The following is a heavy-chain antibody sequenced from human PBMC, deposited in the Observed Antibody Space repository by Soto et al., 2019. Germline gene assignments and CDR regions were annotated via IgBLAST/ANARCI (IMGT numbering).Heavy chain of an antibody. Sequence: ASVKVSCKASGYTFNRYAISWVRQAPGQGLEWMGWISAYNGNTNYAQRLQGRVPMTTDTSTSTAYMELRSLRSDDTAVYYCARLYYYDSSGYYYVEDFWGQGTLVTVSS. CDR3: ARLYYYDSSGYYYVEDF. J-gene: IGHJ4*02. CDR2: ISAYNGNT. D-gene: IGHD3-22*01. CDR1: GYTFNRYA. V-gene: IGHV1-18*01.